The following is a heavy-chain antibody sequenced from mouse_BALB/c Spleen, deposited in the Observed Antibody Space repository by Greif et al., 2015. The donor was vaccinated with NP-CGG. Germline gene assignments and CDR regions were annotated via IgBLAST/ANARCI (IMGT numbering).Heavy chain of an antibody. V-gene: IGHV7-3*02. CDR1: GFTFTDYY. J-gene: IGHJ4*01. D-gene: IGHD1-1*01. Sequence: EVKLVESGGGLVQPGGSLRLSCATSGFTFTDYYMSWVRQPPGKALEWLGFIRNKANGYTTEYSASVKGRFTISRDNSQSILYLQMNTLRAEDSATYYCARDKYYGSRETYAMDYWGQGTSVTVSS. CDR2: IRNKANGYTT. CDR3: ARDKYYGSRETYAMDY.